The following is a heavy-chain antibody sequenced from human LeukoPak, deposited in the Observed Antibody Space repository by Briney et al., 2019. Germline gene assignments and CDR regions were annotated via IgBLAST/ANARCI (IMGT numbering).Heavy chain of an antibody. CDR3: AHGSGSYDAFDI. CDR2: IYPGDSDT. CDR1: GYSLETYL. J-gene: IGHJ3*02. D-gene: IGHD3-10*01. V-gene: IGHV5-51*01. Sequence: GESLKISCEGSGYSLETYLIAWVRQMPGKGLEWMGIIYPGDSDTRYSPSFQGQVTISADKSISTAYLQWSSLKASDTAMYYCAHGSGSYDAFDIWGQGTMVTVSS.